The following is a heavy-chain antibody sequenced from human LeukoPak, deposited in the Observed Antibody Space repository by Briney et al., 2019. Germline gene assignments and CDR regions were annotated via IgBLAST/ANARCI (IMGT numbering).Heavy chain of an antibody. CDR2: IYYSGST. Sequence: SETLSLTCTVSGGSISSSSYYWGWIRQPPGKGLEWIGSIYYSGSTYYNPSLKSRVTISIDTSKNQFSLKLSSVTAADTAVYYCASQIAGEYFQHWGQGTLVTVSS. D-gene: IGHD6-13*01. CDR3: ASQIAGEYFQH. V-gene: IGHV4-39*01. CDR1: GGSISSSSYY. J-gene: IGHJ1*01.